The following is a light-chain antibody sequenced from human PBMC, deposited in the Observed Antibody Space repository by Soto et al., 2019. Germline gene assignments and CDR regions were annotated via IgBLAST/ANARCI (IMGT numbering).Light chain of an antibody. CDR3: SSYAGSTNIV. V-gene: IGLV2-8*01. CDR1: SSDVGGYDY. Sequence: QSVLTQPPSASGSPGQSVTISCSGTSSDVGGYDYVSWYQQHPGKAPKVLIYGVTKQSSGVPDRFSGSKSGYTAYLTVSGLQAEDEADYYCSSYAGSTNIVFGTGTKVTVL. CDR2: GVT. J-gene: IGLJ1*01.